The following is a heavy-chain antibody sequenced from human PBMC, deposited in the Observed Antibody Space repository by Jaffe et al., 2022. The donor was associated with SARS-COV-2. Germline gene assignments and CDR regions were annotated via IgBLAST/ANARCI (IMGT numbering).Heavy chain of an antibody. CDR1: GFTVSSNY. D-gene: IGHD3-22*01. CDR3: ARGYDSSAFGY. J-gene: IGHJ4*02. V-gene: IGHV3-66*02. Sequence: EVQLVESGGGLVQPGGSLRLSCGASGFTVSSNYMSWVRQAPGKGLEWVSVIYTGGSTNYADSVKGRFTISRDTSKNTLYLQMNSLRAEDTAVYYCARGYDSSAFGYWGQGTLVTVSS. CDR2: IYTGGST.